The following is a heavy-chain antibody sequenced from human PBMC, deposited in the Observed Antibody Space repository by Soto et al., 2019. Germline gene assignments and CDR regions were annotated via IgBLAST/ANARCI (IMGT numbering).Heavy chain of an antibody. CDR1: GDTFSGYA. J-gene: IGHJ4*02. D-gene: IGHD3-22*01. Sequence: SVKVSCKASGDTFSGYAINCVRQAPGQGLEWMGGIIPMFGTANYAQKFKGRVTITAGESTSTVYMELSSLRSEDTAVYYCARVGPAHYYDSSGYYSPLDYWGQGTLVTVSS. V-gene: IGHV1-69*13. CDR2: IIPMFGTA. CDR3: ARVGPAHYYDSSGYYSPLDY.